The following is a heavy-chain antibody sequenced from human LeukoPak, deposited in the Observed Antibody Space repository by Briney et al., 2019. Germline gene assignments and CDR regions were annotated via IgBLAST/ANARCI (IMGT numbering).Heavy chain of an antibody. CDR2: ISYDGSNK. CDR1: GFTFSSYG. Sequence: QPGRSLRLSCAASGFTFSSYGMHWVRQAPGKGLEWVAVISYDGSNKYYADSVKGRFTISRDNSKNTLYLQMNSLRAEDTAVYYCAKDLSHIVVVPAANMDVWGKGTTVTVSS. V-gene: IGHV3-30*18. CDR3: AKDLSHIVVVPAANMDV. D-gene: IGHD2-2*01. J-gene: IGHJ6*03.